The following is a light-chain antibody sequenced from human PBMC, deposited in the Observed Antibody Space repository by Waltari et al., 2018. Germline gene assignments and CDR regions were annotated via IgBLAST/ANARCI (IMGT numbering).Light chain of an antibody. J-gene: IGKJ2*01. CDR2: GAS. Sequence: DIVMTQSPATLSVSPGERAILSCRASQRVTTNLARYQQKPGQAPRLLIYGASTRATDIPARFSGSGSGTEFTLTISSLQSEDCAVYYCHQYNDGPPFNFGQGTKLEIK. CDR3: HQYNDGPPFN. CDR1: QRVTTN. V-gene: IGKV3-15*01.